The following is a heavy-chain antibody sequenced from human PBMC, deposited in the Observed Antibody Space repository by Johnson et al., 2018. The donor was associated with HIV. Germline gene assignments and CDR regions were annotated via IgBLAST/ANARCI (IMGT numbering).Heavy chain of an antibody. D-gene: IGHD4-23*01. CDR1: GFTVSSNY. CDR2: IGTAGDT. CDR3: AKVGATVITPRGEAFDI. Sequence: EVQLVESGGGLVQPGGSLRLSCAASGFTVSSNYMSWVRQAPGKGLEWVSAIGTAGDTYYPGSVKGRFTISRDNAKNSLYLQMNSLRAEDTAVYYCAKVGATVITPRGEAFDIWGQGTMVTVSS. J-gene: IGHJ3*02. V-gene: IGHV3-66*02.